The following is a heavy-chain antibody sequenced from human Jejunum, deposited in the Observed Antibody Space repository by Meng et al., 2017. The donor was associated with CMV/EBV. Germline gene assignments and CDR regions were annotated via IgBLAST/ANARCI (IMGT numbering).Heavy chain of an antibody. CDR2: ISPHSGGT. V-gene: IGHV1-2*02. Sequence: IGYYIHWVRQAPGQGLAWMGWISPHSGGTKYAQKFQGRVTMTRDTSISTAYMEVTRLSSDDTAVYYCARENAYCGGACPSSWFDPWGQGTLVTVSS. CDR3: ARENAYCGGACPSSWFDP. J-gene: IGHJ5*02. D-gene: IGHD2-21*01. CDR1: IGYY.